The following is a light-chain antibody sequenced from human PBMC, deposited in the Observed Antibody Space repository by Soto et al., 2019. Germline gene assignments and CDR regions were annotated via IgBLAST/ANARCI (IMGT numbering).Light chain of an antibody. V-gene: IGKV3-20*01. CDR3: QQYGSSGT. CDR1: QSVSNNY. J-gene: IGKJ1*01. CDR2: GAS. Sequence: LTQSAGTLSLSPEKRATLSCRASQSVSNNYLAWYQQKPGQAPRLLIYGASNRATGIPDRFSGSGSGTDFTLTISRLEPEDFAVYYCQQYGSSGTFGQGTKVDIK.